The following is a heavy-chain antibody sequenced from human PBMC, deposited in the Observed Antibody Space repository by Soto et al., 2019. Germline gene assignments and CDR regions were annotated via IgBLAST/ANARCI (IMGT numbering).Heavy chain of an antibody. D-gene: IGHD6-13*01. CDR2: ISGSGGST. CDR1: GFTFSSYA. Sequence: EVQLLESGGGLVQPGGSLRLSCAASGFTFSSYAMSWVRQAPGKGLEWVSAISGSGGSTYYADSVKGRFTISRDNSKNTLYLQMSGLRAEDTAVYYCATTAGSYYYYGMDVWGQGTTGTVSS. J-gene: IGHJ6*02. CDR3: ATTAGSYYYYGMDV. V-gene: IGHV3-23*01.